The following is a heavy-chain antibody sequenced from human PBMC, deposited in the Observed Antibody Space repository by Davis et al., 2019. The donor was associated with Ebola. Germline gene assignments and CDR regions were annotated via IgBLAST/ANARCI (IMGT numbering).Heavy chain of an antibody. CDR3: ARSSGSYSISEIDS. CDR1: GSTFSSYG. CDR2: IWYDGSNK. J-gene: IGHJ5*01. D-gene: IGHD1-26*01. V-gene: IGHV3-30*02. Sequence: GGSLRLSGAAPGSTFSSYGMPGFPTAPGKGLDGGAVIWYDGSNKYYADSVKGRFTISRDTSKHTLYLPMSSLRPEDTALYYCARSSGSYSISEIDSWGQGTMVAVSS.